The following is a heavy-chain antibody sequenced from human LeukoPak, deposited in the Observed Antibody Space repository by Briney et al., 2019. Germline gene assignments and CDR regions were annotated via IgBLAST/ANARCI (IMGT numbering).Heavy chain of an antibody. J-gene: IGHJ4*02. V-gene: IGHV2-5*01. CDR3: VHRQSERLIYYFDF. CDR1: GGSLTTSGMG. D-gene: IGHD2-8*01. Sequence: ESGPTLVNPTETLTLTCSFSGGSLTTSGMGVGWIHRPPGKALEWLALIYWNDDKRYNPSLNNRLTITKDTSKNQVVLTLINMDPVDTATYFCVHRQSERLIYYFDFWGQGTLVTVSS. CDR2: IYWNDDK.